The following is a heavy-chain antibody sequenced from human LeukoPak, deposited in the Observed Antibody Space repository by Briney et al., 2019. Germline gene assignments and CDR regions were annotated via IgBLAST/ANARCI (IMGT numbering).Heavy chain of an antibody. CDR3: ARGARVPYDYVWGSYRPYYFDY. CDR2: IFDTGST. CDR1: GGSISSSTYY. Sequence: PSETLSLTCSVSGGSISSSTYYWGWIRQPPGKGLEWIGSIFDTGSTYYNPSLKSRVTISVDTSKNQFSLRLNSVTAADSAAYYCARGARVPYDYVWGSYRPYYFDYWGQGTLVTVSS. J-gene: IGHJ4*02. D-gene: IGHD3-16*02. V-gene: IGHV4-39*01.